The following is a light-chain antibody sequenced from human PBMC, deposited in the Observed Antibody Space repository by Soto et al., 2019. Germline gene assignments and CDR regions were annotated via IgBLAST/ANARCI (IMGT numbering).Light chain of an antibody. Sequence: EIVLTQSPGTLSLSPGERATLSCRSSHSVSSNYLAWYQQKPGQAPRLLLYDVSSRATGIPDRFSGGGSGTDFTLTISRLEPVDFAVYYCQQYGISPTFGQGTKVEIK. CDR3: QQYGISPT. V-gene: IGKV3-20*01. CDR1: HSVSSNY. J-gene: IGKJ1*01. CDR2: DVS.